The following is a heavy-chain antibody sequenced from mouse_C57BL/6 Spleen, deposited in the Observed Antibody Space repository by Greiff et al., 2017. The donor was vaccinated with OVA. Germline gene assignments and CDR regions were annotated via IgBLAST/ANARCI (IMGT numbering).Heavy chain of an antibody. CDR2: IYPGDGDT. CDR1: GYAFSSSW. J-gene: IGHJ4*01. V-gene: IGHV1-82*01. D-gene: IGHD1-1*01. Sequence: QVQLQQSGPELVKPGASVMISCKASGYAFSSSWMNWVKQRPGKGLEWIGRIYPGDGDTNYNGQFKGKAQLPADKSSSTAYMQLSSPTSEDSAVYFCASPPFITTVVTMDYWGQGTSVTVSS. CDR3: ASPPFITTVVTMDY.